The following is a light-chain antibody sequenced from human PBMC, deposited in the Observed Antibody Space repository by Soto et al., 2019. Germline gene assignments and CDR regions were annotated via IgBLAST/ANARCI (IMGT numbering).Light chain of an antibody. CDR2: DAS. CDR3: QQRSNWPLT. V-gene: IGKV3-11*01. Sequence: EIVLTQSPATLSLSPGERATLSCRASQSVSIYLAWYQQKPGQAPRLLIYDASNRATDIPARFSGSGSGTDFTLTISSLEPEDFAVYYCQQRSNWPLTFGPGTKVDIK. J-gene: IGKJ3*01. CDR1: QSVSIY.